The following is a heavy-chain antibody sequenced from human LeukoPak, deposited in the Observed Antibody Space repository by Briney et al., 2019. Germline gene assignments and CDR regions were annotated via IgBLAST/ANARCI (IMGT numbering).Heavy chain of an antibody. Sequence: GSLRLSCAASGFTFSSYAMSWVRQAPGKGLEWVSAISGSGGSTYYADSVKGRFTIPRDNSKNTLYLQMNSLRAEDTAVYYCAKATGYDSTYDYWGQGTLVTVSS. J-gene: IGHJ4*02. CDR2: ISGSGGST. CDR3: AKATGYDSTYDY. V-gene: IGHV3-23*01. D-gene: IGHD5-12*01. CDR1: GFTFSSYA.